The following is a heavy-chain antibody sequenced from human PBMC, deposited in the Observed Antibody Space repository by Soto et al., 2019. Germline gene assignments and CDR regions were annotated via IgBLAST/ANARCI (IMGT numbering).Heavy chain of an antibody. CDR3: AGGPLYSSSWYDYYYYGMDV. D-gene: IGHD6-13*01. CDR1: GYTFTSYG. J-gene: IGHJ6*02. Sequence: QVQLVQSGAEVKKPGASVKVSCKASGYTFTSYGISWVRQAPGQGLEWMGWISAYNGNTNYAQKLQGRVTMTTDTSTSTAYMELGSLRSDDTAVYYCAGGPLYSSSWYDYYYYGMDVWGQGTTVTVSS. V-gene: IGHV1-18*04. CDR2: ISAYNGNT.